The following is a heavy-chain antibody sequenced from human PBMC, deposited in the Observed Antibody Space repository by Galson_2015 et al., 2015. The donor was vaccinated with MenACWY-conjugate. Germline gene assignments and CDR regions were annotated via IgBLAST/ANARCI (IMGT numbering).Heavy chain of an antibody. J-gene: IGHJ4*02. CDR2: IYSDALGATT. V-gene: IGHV3-53*01. D-gene: IGHD1-26*01. Sequence: SLRLSCAASGFSVSSNFMTWVHQAPGKGLEWVSVIYSDALGATTHYSDSVKGRFTSSRDNSKNTLYLQMNSLRVEDTAVYYCAREGRHVGSYSDLDYWGQGTLVTVSS. CDR3: AREGRHVGSYSDLDY. CDR1: GFSVSSNF.